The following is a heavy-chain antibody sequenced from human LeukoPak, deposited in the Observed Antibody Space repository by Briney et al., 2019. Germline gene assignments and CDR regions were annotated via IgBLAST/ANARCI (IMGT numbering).Heavy chain of an antibody. CDR1: GGSFRNYY. CDR2: INHSGTT. Sequence: SETLSLTCAVDGGSFRNYYWSWIRQSPGKGLEWIGEINHSGTTNYNPSLKSRVTISVDTSKNQFSLKLSSVTAADTAVYYCARQMEYCSSTSCSKGIDYWGQGTLVTVSS. V-gene: IGHV4-34*01. J-gene: IGHJ4*02. CDR3: ARQMEYCSSTSCSKGIDY. D-gene: IGHD2-2*01.